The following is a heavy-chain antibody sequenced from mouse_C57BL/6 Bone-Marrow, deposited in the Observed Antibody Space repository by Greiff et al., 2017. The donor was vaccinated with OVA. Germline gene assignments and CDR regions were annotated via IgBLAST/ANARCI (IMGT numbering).Heavy chain of an antibody. V-gene: IGHV1-59*01. J-gene: IGHJ3*01. CDR3: ARGPLPWFAY. CDR1: GYTFTSYW. CDR2: IDPSDSYT. Sequence: QVQLQQPGAELVRPGTSVKLSCKASGYTFTSYWMHWLKQRPGQGLEWIGVIDPSDSYTNYNQKFKGKATLTVDTSSSTAYMQLSSLTSEDSAVYYCARGPLPWFAYWGQGTLVTVSA. D-gene: IGHD3-3*01.